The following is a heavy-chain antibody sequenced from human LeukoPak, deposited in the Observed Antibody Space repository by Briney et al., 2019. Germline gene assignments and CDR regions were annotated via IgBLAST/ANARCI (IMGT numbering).Heavy chain of an antibody. CDR3: ARSGSGYLRYYFDY. CDR2: ISASGST. D-gene: IGHD5-12*01. Sequence: SETLSLTCTVSGGSISSYYWSWIRQPAGEGLEWIGRISASGSTRYNPSLKSRVTMSVDTSKNQFSLKLSSVTAADTAVYYCARSGSGYLRYYFDYWGQGTLVTVSS. V-gene: IGHV4-4*07. CDR1: GGSISSYY. J-gene: IGHJ4*02.